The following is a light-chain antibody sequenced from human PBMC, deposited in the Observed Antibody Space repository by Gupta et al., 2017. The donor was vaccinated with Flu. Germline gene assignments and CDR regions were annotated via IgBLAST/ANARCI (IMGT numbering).Light chain of an antibody. CDR2: EDF. V-gene: IGLV3-21*02. CDR3: QVWDSSSDHVV. Sequence: GGDNIARRCVHWYQQKPGQAPVLVVQEDFDLPAGIAERISGSNSGNTATLTISRVEAGDEADYYCQVWDSSSDHVVFGGGTKLTVL. CDR1: NIARRC. J-gene: IGLJ3*02.